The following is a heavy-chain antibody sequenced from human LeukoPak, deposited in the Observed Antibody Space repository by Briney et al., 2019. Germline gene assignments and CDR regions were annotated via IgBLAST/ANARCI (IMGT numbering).Heavy chain of an antibody. V-gene: IGHV3-21*04. CDR3: TTYYDSGPSKD. CDR1: RFTFIGYT. J-gene: IGHJ4*02. CDR2: ISSRSTYI. Sequence: GGSLRLSCAASRFTFIGYTMNWVRQAPGKGLEWVSSISSRSTYIYYADSVKGRFTISRDNAKNSLYLQMNSLRAEDTAMYYCTTYYDSGPSKDWGQGTLVTVS. D-gene: IGHD3-22*01.